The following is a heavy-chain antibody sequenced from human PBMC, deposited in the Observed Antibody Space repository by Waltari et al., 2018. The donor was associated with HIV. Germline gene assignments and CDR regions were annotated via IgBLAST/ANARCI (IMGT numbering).Heavy chain of an antibody. J-gene: IGHJ4*02. V-gene: IGHV3-53*01. CDR2: IHSSGGT. CDR3: ARDTTVVGTRYFDY. Sequence: EVQLVESGGGLIQPGGSLRLSCAASGFTGSSVYMSWFRRAPGKGLEWVSVIHSSGGTNYADSVKGRFTISRDNSKNTLYLQMNSLGAEDTAVYYCARDTTVVGTRYFDYWGRGTLVTVSS. D-gene: IGHD6-13*01. CDR1: GFTGSSVY.